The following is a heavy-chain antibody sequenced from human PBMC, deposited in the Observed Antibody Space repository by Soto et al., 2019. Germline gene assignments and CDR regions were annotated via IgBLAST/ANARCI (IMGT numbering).Heavy chain of an antibody. CDR2: IYYSGNT. CDR1: GGSISSGGYY. Sequence: QVQLQESGPGLVQPSQTLSLTCTVSGGSISSGGYYWSWIRQHPGKGLEYIGYIYYSGNTYYNPSLKSRVIISVDTSKNQFSLKLSSVTAADTALYYCARSPIDYFYFDSWGQGILVTVSS. V-gene: IGHV4-31*03. CDR3: ARSPIDYFYFDS. D-gene: IGHD3-16*01. J-gene: IGHJ4*02.